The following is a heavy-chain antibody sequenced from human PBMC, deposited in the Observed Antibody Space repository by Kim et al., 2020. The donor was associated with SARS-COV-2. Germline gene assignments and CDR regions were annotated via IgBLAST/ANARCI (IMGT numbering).Heavy chain of an antibody. CDR1: GGSFSGYY. D-gene: IGHD6-19*01. CDR3: ARARSWYPSRVAVAGRGSAFDI. CDR2: INHSGST. V-gene: IGHV4-34*01. J-gene: IGHJ3*02. Sequence: SETLSLTCAVYGGSFSGYYWSWIRQPPGKGLEWIGEINHSGSTNYNPSLKSRVTISVDTSKNQFSLKLSSVTAADTAVYYCARARSWYPSRVAVAGRGSAFDIWGQGTMVTVSS.